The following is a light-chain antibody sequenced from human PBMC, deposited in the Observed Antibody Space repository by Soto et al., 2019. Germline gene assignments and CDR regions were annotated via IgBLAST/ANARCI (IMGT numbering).Light chain of an antibody. CDR3: QQYNSYSYT. V-gene: IGKV1-5*03. Sequence: DIQMTQSPSTLSASVGDRVTITCRASQSINNWLAWYQQKPGKAPKLLIYKASNLPSGVPSRFSGSGSGTEFSLTISSLQRDDFATYYCQQYNSYSYTFGEGAKLEIK. CDR1: QSINNW. J-gene: IGKJ2*01. CDR2: KAS.